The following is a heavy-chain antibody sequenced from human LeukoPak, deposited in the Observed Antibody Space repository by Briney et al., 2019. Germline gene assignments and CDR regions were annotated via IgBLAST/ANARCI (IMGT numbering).Heavy chain of an antibody. CDR1: GGSISSGGYY. CDR2: IYYSGST. J-gene: IGHJ3*02. D-gene: IGHD2-15*01. Sequence: SQTLSLTCTVSGGSISSGGYYWSWIRQHPGKGLEWIGYIYYSGSTYYNPPLKSRVTISVDTSKNQFSLKLSSVTAADTAVYYCARGLYCSGGSCYWGDAFDIWGQGTMVTVSS. CDR3: ARGLYCSGGSCYWGDAFDI. V-gene: IGHV4-31*03.